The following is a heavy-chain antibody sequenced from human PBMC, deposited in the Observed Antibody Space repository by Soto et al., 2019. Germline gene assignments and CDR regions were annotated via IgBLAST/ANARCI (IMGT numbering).Heavy chain of an antibody. D-gene: IGHD3-22*01. V-gene: IGHV1-2*04. J-gene: IGHJ4*02. CDR1: GYTFTGYY. CDR2: INPNSGGT. CDR3: AREDNYDSSGYYHYFDY. Sequence: GASVKVSCKASGYTFTGYYMHWVRQAPGQGLEWMGWINPNSGGTNYAQKFQGWVTMTRDTSISTAYMELSRLRSDDTAVYYCAREDNYDSSGYYHYFDYWGQGTLVTVSS.